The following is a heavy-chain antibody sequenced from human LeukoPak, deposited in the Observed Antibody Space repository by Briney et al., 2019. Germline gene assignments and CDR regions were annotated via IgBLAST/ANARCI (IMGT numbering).Heavy chain of an antibody. CDR2: ISAYNGNT. D-gene: IGHD3-16*02. CDR3: ARDPYGGVIDPYNWFDP. V-gene: IGHV1-18*01. J-gene: IGHJ5*02. Sequence: APVKVSCKASGYTFTSYGISWVRQAPGQGLEWMGWISAYNGNTNYAQKLQGRVTMTTDTSTSTAYMELRSLRSDDTAVYYCARDPYGGVIDPYNWFDPWGQGTLVTVSS. CDR1: GYTFTSYG.